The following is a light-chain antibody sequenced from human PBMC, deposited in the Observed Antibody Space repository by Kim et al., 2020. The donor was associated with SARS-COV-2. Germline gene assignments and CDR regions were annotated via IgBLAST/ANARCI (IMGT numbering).Light chain of an antibody. J-gene: IGLJ1*01. CDR1: KLGDRF. CDR3: QAWDSTFYV. Sequence: SVSPEQTASITCSGDKLGDRFVAWYQQKPGQSPVLVMYQDYKRPSGIPERFSGSNSGNTATLTISGTQAMDEADYYCQAWDSTFYVFGTGTKVTVL. V-gene: IGLV3-1*01. CDR2: QDY.